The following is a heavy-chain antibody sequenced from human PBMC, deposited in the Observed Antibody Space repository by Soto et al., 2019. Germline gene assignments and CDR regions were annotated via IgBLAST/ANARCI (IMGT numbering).Heavy chain of an antibody. V-gene: IGHV4-59*01. CDR3: ARGQPGIAAAGGDWFDP. CDR1: GGSISSYY. Sequence: QVQLQESGPGRVKPSETMSLTCTVSGGSISSYYWSWIRQPPGKGLGWIGYIYYSGSTNYNPSLKSRVTISVDTSKNQFSLKLSSVTAADTAVYYCARGQPGIAAAGGDWFDPWGQGTLVTVSS. J-gene: IGHJ5*02. D-gene: IGHD6-13*01. CDR2: IYYSGST.